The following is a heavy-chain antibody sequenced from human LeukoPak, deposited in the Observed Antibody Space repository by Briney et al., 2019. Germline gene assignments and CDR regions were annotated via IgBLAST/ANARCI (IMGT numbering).Heavy chain of an antibody. J-gene: IGHJ4*02. CDR2: ISAHNGNT. CDR1: GYTFTSYG. CDR3: ARDRGRITMIKYYFDY. V-gene: IGHV1-18*01. Sequence: ASVKVSCKASGYTFTSYGISWVRQAPGQGLEWMGWISAHNGNTNYAQRLQGRVTMTTDTSTSTAYMELRSLRSDDTAVYYCARDRGRITMIKYYFDYWGQGTLVTVSS. D-gene: IGHD3-22*01.